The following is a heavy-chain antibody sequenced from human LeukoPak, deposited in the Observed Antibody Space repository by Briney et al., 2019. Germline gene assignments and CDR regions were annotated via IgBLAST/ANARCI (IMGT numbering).Heavy chain of an antibody. CDR2: ISAYNGNT. V-gene: IGHV1-18*01. D-gene: IGHD3-3*01. Sequence: ASVKVSCKASGYTFTSYGLSWVRQAPGQGLEWMGCISAYNGNTNYAQKLQGRVTMTTDPSTSTAYMELRSLRSADPAVYYCARDRLRFLPWNWFDPWGQGTLVTVSS. CDR1: GYTFTSYG. J-gene: IGHJ5*02. CDR3: ARDRLRFLPWNWFDP.